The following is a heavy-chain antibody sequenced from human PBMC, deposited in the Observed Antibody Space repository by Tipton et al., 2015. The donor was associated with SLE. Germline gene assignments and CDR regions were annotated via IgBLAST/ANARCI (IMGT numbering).Heavy chain of an antibody. CDR3: AKGFGSSYGIDY. J-gene: IGHJ4*02. Sequence: GSLRLSCAASGFTFSSYGMHWVRQAPGKGLEWVAFIRYEGSNKYYADSVKGRFTISRDNSKNTLYLQMNSLRAEDTAVYYCAKGFGSSYGIDYWGQGTLVTVSS. V-gene: IGHV3-30*02. CDR2: IRYEGSNK. CDR1: GFTFSSYG. D-gene: IGHD6-6*01.